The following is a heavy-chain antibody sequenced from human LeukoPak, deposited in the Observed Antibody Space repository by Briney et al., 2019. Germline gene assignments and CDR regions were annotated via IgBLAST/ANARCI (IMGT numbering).Heavy chain of an antibody. CDR2: ISAYNGNT. J-gene: IGHJ4*02. V-gene: IGHV1-18*01. D-gene: IGHD2-15*01. CDR3: ARGFVPYCSGGSCLYYFDY. Sequence: ASVKVSCKASGYTFTSYGISWVRQAPGQGLEWMGWISAYNGNTNYAQKLQGRVTMTTDTSTSTAYMELRSLRSDDTAVYYCARGFVPYCSGGSCLYYFDYWGQGTLVTVSS. CDR1: GYTFTSYG.